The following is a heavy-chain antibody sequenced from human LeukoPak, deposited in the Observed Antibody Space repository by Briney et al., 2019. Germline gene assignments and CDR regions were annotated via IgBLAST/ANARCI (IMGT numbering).Heavy chain of an antibody. J-gene: IGHJ1*01. Sequence: GRSLRLSCAASGFTFADYAMHWVRQAPGKGLEWVSGISWNSGSIGYADSVKGRFTISRDNAKTSLYLQMNSLGAEDTALYYCAKDSLGYCSGGRCYPSWGRGTLVTVSS. V-gene: IGHV3-9*01. CDR2: ISWNSGSI. D-gene: IGHD2-15*01. CDR1: GFTFADYA. CDR3: AKDSLGYCSGGRCYPS.